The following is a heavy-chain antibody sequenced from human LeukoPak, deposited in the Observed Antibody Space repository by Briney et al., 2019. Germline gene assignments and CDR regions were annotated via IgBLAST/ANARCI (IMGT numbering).Heavy chain of an antibody. CDR1: GFTFSDYY. CDR2: ISSSGSTI. Sequence: PGGSLRLSCAASGFTFSDYYISWIRQAPGKGLEWVSYISSSGSTIYYADSVKGRFTISRDNAKNSLYLQMNSLRAEDTAVYYCARAQGPPYYYYGMDVWGQGTTVTVSS. J-gene: IGHJ6*02. CDR3: ARAQGPPYYYYGMDV. V-gene: IGHV3-11*01.